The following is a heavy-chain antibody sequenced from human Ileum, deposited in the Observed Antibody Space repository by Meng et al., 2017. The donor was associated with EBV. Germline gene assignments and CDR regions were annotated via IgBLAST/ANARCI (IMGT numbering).Heavy chain of an antibody. CDR3: AKRTGDRGDYFDY. D-gene: IGHD7-27*01. CDR2: ISQSGST. J-gene: IGHJ4*02. V-gene: IGHV4-4*02. Sequence: QVQLQGAGLRLVKPSGTLTLTCAVSGGSSTNNNWSWVRQPPGQGLEWIGEISQSGSTYYNPSLKSRVTISGDKSKNNFSLRLSSVTAADTAVYYCAKRTGDRGDYFDYWGQGALVTVSS. CDR1: GGSSTNNNW.